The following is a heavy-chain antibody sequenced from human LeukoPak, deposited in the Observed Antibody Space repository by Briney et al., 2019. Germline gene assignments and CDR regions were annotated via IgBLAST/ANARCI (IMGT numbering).Heavy chain of an antibody. J-gene: IGHJ5*02. Sequence: GASVKVSCKASGYTFTGYYMHWVRQAPGQGLEWMGWINPNSGGTNYAQKFQGRVTMTTDTSTSTAYMELRSLRSDDTAVYYCASEPVGATWGQGTLVTVSS. CDR1: GYTFTGYY. V-gene: IGHV1-2*02. CDR2: INPNSGGT. CDR3: ASEPVGAT. D-gene: IGHD1-26*01.